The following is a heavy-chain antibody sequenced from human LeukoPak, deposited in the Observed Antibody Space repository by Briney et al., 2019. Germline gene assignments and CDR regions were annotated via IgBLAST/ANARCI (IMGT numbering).Heavy chain of an antibody. V-gene: IGHV3-23*01. CDR1: GFSFSDYA. Sequence: GGSLRLSCAASGFSFSDYAMSWVRQAPGKGLEWVSALSGSGGRTYYAVSVKGRLTVSRDNSKNTLYLQMYSVRVEDTAVYHCAKALTTMSTGNWFDPWGQGTLVTVSS. CDR3: AKALTTMSTGNWFDP. CDR2: LSGSGGRT. J-gene: IGHJ5*02. D-gene: IGHD4-17*01.